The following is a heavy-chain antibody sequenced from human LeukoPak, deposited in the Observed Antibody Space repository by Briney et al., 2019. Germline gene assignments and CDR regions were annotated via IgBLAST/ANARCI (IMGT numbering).Heavy chain of an antibody. Sequence: PSETLSLTCTVSGGSIGSYYWSWIRQPPGKGLEWIGYIYNSVTTNYNPSLTSRVTISVDTSKNQLSLKLSSATAADTAVYYCARGARSSDYWGQGTLVTVSS. D-gene: IGHD3-10*01. V-gene: IGHV4-59*13. CDR1: GGSIGSYY. CDR3: ARGARSSDY. CDR2: IYNSVTT. J-gene: IGHJ4*02.